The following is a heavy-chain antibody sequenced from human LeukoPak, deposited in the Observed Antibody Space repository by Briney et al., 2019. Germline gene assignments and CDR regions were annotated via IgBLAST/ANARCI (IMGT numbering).Heavy chain of an antibody. D-gene: IGHD2-15*01. CDR2: SNSYNGNT. CDR1: VYTFTSYG. J-gene: IGHJ5*02. Sequence: GASVTVSFKCTVYTFTSYGSNWLRQPPGQGLDWMGLSNSYNGNTNYAQKIQGRVTMTTDTSTRTAYMKLRSLRSEDTAVSYCARELGSGVVAATGWPNWFDAWGQGTLVTVSS. CDR3: ARELGSGVVAATGWPNWFDA. V-gene: IGHV1-18*01.